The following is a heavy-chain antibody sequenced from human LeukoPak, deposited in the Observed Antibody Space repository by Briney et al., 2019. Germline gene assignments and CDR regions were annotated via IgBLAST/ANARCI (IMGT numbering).Heavy chain of an antibody. V-gene: IGHV1-24*01. D-gene: IGHD4-17*01. CDR3: ATRNFGDYGAFDI. CDR1: GYTLSDLA. J-gene: IGHJ3*02. Sequence: ASVKVSCKVSGYTLSDLAMHWVRQAPGKGLEWMGGLDPEDGEAIYAQPLQGRVTMTEDTSSDTAYMVLSSLRSEDTAVYYCATRNFGDYGAFDIWGQGTTVTVSS. CDR2: LDPEDGEA.